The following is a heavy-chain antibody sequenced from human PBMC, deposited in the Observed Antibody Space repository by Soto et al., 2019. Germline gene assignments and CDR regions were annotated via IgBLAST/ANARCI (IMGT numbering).Heavy chain of an antibody. V-gene: IGHV4-59*08. J-gene: IGHJ4*02. CDR3: ASHSYGYTLYGY. CDR2: IYYSGST. D-gene: IGHD5-18*01. CDR1: GGSISSYY. Sequence: SETLSLTCTVSGGSISSYYWSWIRQPPGKGLEWIGYIYYSGSTNYNPSLKSRVTISVDTSKNQFSLKLSSVTAADMAVYYCASHSYGYTLYGYRGQGTLVAVAS.